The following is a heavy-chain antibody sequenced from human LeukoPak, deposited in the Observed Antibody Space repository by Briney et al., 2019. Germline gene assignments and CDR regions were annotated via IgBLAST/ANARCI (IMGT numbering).Heavy chain of an antibody. D-gene: IGHD3-22*01. Sequence: PSETLSLTCAVYGGSFSGYHWSWIRQPPGKGLEWIGEINHSGSTNYNPSLKSRVTISVDTSKNQFSLKLSSVTAADTAVYYCARLPIYYYDSSGSFDYWGQGTLVTVSS. CDR2: INHSGST. V-gene: IGHV4-34*01. CDR3: ARLPIYYYDSSGSFDY. J-gene: IGHJ4*02. CDR1: GGSFSGYH.